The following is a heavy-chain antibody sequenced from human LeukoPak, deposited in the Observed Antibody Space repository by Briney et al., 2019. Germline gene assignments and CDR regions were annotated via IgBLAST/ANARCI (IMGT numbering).Heavy chain of an antibody. J-gene: IGHJ4*02. V-gene: IGHV3-48*03. CDR1: GFAFSSYN. D-gene: IGHD3-22*01. CDR3: ARVYETNGYLY. Sequence: PGGSLRLSCAASGFAFSSYNMNWVRQAPGKGLEWISYIGSSGSSTHYADSVGGRFTISRDNAKNTVYLQMNSLRVEDTAVYYCARVYETNGYLYWGQGSLVTVSS. CDR2: IGSSGSST.